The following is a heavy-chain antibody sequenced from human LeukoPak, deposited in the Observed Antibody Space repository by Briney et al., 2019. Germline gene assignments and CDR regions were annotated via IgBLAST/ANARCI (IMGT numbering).Heavy chain of an antibody. Sequence: GGSLRLSCAASGFTFSSNTMNWVRQAPGKGLEWVSSISSSSSYIYYADSVKGRFTISRDNAKNSLYLQMNSLRAEDTAVYYCARVSMLFSYYYYMDVWGKGTTVTVSS. V-gene: IGHV3-21*01. J-gene: IGHJ6*03. CDR1: GFTFSSNT. CDR2: ISSSSSYI. CDR3: ARVSMLFSYYYYMDV. D-gene: IGHD3-10*02.